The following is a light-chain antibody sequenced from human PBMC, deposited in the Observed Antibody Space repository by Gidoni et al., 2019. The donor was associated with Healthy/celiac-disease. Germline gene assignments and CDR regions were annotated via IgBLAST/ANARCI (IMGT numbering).Light chain of an antibody. CDR2: DAS. Sequence: EIVLTQSPATLSLSPGERATLSCRASQSVSSYLAWYQKKPCQAPRLLIYDASNRATGIQARFSGSGCGTDFTLTISSLEPEDFAVYYCQQRSNWPTFGQGTKVEIK. V-gene: IGKV3-11*01. CDR3: QQRSNWPT. CDR1: QSVSSY. J-gene: IGKJ1*01.